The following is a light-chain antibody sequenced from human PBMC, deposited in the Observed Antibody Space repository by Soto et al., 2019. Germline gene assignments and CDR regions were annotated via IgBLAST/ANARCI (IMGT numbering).Light chain of an antibody. CDR2: EVS. V-gene: IGLV2-14*01. Sequence: QSALSQPDGVSLSPGHSITISCAGTISDVGRYNHVSWYQQHADKAPKLLIHEVSNRPSGVSNRVSGSTSGNTASLTISGLQAEDEADYYCTSYTSISTYVFGTGTKVTAL. CDR1: ISDVGRYNH. J-gene: IGLJ1*01. CDR3: TSYTSISTYV.